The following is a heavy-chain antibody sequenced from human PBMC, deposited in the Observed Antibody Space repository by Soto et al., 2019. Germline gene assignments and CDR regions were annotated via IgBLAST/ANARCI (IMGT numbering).Heavy chain of an antibody. D-gene: IGHD2-15*01. CDR1: GVNIRNYA. V-gene: IGHV3-23*01. CDR2: ISGSGGST. Sequence: VRPKRLPSGASGVNIRNYAISWVSKTPGKGLEWVSAISGSGGSTYYADSVKGRFTISRDNSKNTLYLQMNSLRAEDTAVYYCANGRYCSGGSCYSGVYWGQGTLVTVSS. CDR3: ANGRYCSGGSCYSGVY. J-gene: IGHJ4*02.